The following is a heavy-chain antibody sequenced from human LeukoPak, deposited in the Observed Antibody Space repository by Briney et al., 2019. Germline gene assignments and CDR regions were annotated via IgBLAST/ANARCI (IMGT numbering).Heavy chain of an antibody. CDR3: ASERYNWNYAFDY. Sequence: GGSLRLSCAASGFTFSSSSMNWVRQAPGKGLEWVSSISSGSSYIYYADPLKGRFTVSRDNAKNSLYLQMNSLRAKDTAVYYCASERYNWNYAFDYWGQGILVTVSS. CDR1: GFTFSSSS. J-gene: IGHJ4*02. D-gene: IGHD1-7*01. V-gene: IGHV3-21*01. CDR2: ISSGSSYI.